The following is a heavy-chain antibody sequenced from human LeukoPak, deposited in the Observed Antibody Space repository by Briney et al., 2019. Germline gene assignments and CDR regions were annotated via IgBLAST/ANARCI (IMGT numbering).Heavy chain of an antibody. CDR2: IIPILGIA. V-gene: IGHV1-69*04. D-gene: IGHD5-12*01. Sequence: SVKVSCKASGGTFSSYAISWVRQAPGQGLEWMGRIIPILGIANYAQKFQGRVTITSDKSTSTAYMELSGLRSEDTAVYYCARGGRDSGYAESNWFDPWGQGTLVTVSS. CDR1: GGTFSSYA. CDR3: ARGGRDSGYAESNWFDP. J-gene: IGHJ5*02.